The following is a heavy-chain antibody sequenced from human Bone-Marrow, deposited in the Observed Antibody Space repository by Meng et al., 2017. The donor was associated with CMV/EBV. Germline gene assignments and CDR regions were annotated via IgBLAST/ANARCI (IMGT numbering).Heavy chain of an antibody. D-gene: IGHD3-3*02. CDR2: ISSSSSTI. CDR3: ASFSS. Sequence: GESLKISCAASGFTSSSYSMNWVRQATGKGLEWVSYISSSSSTIYYADSVKGRFTISRDNAKNSLYLQMNSLRAEDTAVYYCASFSSWGQGTLVTVSS. J-gene: IGHJ4*02. CDR1: GFTSSSYS. V-gene: IGHV3-48*04.